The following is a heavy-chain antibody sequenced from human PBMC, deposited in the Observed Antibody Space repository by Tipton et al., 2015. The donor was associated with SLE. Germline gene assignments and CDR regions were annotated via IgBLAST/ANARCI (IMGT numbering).Heavy chain of an antibody. J-gene: IGHJ4*02. CDR2: IRYDGSNK. D-gene: IGHD3-22*01. V-gene: IGHV3-30*02. CDR1: GFTFSSYG. Sequence: SLRLSCAASGFTFSSYGMHWVRQAPGKGLEWVAFIRYDGSNKYYADSVKGRFTISRDNSKNTLYLQMNGLRAEDTAVYYCARDRDYYDSSGYWGEWGQGTLVTVSP. CDR3: ARDRDYYDSSGYWGE.